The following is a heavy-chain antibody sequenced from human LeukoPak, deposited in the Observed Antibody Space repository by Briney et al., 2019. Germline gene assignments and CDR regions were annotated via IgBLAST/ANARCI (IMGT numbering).Heavy chain of an antibody. D-gene: IGHD6-13*01. CDR2: ISYDGSNK. V-gene: IGHV3-30*18. J-gene: IGHJ3*01. Sequence: GGSLRLSCAASGSTFSSYGMHWVCQAPGKGLEWVAVISYDGSNKYYADSVKGRFTISRDNSKNTLYLQMNSLRAEDTAVYYCAKGPQTGYSNWGQGTMVTVSS. CDR1: GSTFSSYG. CDR3: AKGPQTGYSN.